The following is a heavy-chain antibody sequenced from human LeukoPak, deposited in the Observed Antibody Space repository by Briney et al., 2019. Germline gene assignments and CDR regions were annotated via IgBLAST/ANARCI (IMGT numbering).Heavy chain of an antibody. CDR2: ISSSGSTI. J-gene: IGHJ6*03. D-gene: IGHD6-19*01. Sequence: GGSLRLSCAPSGFTFSDYYMSCLRQAPGEGLEWVSYISSSGSTINYADSVKGQFTISRDNAKNSLYLQMNGLRAEDTAVYYCARGRGAVSTPYYMVVWGKGTTVSVSS. CDR1: GFTFSDYY. V-gene: IGHV3-11*01. CDR3: ARGRGAVSTPYYMVV.